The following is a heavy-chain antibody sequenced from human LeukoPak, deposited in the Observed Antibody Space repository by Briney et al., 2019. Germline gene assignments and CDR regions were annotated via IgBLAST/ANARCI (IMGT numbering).Heavy chain of an antibody. Sequence: QPGGSLRLSCAASGFTFSSYGMHWVRQAPGKGLEWVAFIRYDGSNKYCADSVKGRFTISRDNSKNTLYLQMNSLRAEDTAVYYCAKDKYNFWSGSNYYYMDVWGKGTTVTVSS. CDR3: AKDKYNFWSGSNYYYMDV. D-gene: IGHD3-3*01. CDR1: GFTFSSYG. J-gene: IGHJ6*03. V-gene: IGHV3-30*02. CDR2: IRYDGSNK.